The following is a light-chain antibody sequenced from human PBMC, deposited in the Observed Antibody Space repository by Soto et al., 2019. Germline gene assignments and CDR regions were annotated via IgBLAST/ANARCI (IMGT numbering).Light chain of an antibody. CDR3: QQRSSWPLT. CDR1: QSISSY. CDR2: DAS. Sequence: DILLTQSPATLSLSPGERVTLTCRASQSISSYLAWYQQKPGQAPRLLIYDASNRATGIPSRFSGSGSGTDFTLTISSLEPEDFAVYYCQQRSSWPLTFGGGTKVEIK. J-gene: IGKJ4*01. V-gene: IGKV3-11*01.